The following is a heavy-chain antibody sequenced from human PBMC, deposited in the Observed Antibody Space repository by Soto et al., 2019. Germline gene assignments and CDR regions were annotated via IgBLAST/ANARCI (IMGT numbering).Heavy chain of an antibody. D-gene: IGHD6-6*01. Sequence: SVKVSCKASGGTFSSYAISWVRQAPGQGLEWMGGIIPIFGTANYAQKFQGRVTITADESTSTAYMELSSLRSEDTAVYYCAREGSSSSGVDYWGQGTLVTVSS. CDR2: IIPIFGTA. CDR3: AREGSSSSGVDY. J-gene: IGHJ4*02. V-gene: IGHV1-69*13. CDR1: GGTFSSYA.